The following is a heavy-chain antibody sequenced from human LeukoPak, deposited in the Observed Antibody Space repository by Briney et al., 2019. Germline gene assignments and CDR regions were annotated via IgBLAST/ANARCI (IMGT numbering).Heavy chain of an antibody. CDR3: ARTTHSSSWSGVFGDAFDI. CDR1: GYTFTSYY. CDR2: INPSGGST. J-gene: IGHJ3*02. Sequence: ASVKVSCKASGYTFTSYYMHWVRQAPGQGLEWMGIINPSGGSTSYAQKFQGRVTMTRDTSTSTVYMELSSLRSEDTAVYYCARTTHSSSWSGVFGDAFDIWGQGTMVTVSS. D-gene: IGHD6-13*01. V-gene: IGHV1-46*01.